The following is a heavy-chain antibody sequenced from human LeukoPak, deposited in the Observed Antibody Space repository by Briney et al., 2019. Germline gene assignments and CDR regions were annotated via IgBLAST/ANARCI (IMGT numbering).Heavy chain of an antibody. CDR2: IGSSSSYI. D-gene: IGHD5-18*01. CDR1: GFTFSSYS. J-gene: IGHJ4*02. CDR3: AASTKHPAMVDY. Sequence: GGSLRLSCAASGFTFSSYSMNWVRQAPGKGLECISSIGSSSSYIYYADSVKGRFTVSRDNAKNSLHLQMSSLRAEDTAVYYCAASTKHPAMVDYWGQGTLVTVSS. V-gene: IGHV3-21*01.